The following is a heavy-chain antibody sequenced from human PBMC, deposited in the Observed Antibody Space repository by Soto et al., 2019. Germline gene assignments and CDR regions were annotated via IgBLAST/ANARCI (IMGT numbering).Heavy chain of an antibody. CDR2: INHSGST. Sequence: SDTLSLTCAVYGGSFRGYYWSWIRQPPGKGLEWIGEINHSGSTNYNPSLKSRVTISVDTSKNQFSLKLSSVTAADTAVYYCARVSWSSGYYDHYYYGMDVWGQGTTVTVS. V-gene: IGHV4-34*01. CDR3: ARVSWSSGYYDHYYYGMDV. CDR1: GGSFRGYY. D-gene: IGHD3-22*01. J-gene: IGHJ6*02.